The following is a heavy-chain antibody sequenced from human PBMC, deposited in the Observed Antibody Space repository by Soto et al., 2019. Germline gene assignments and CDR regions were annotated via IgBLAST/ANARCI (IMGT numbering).Heavy chain of an antibody. D-gene: IGHD2-21*01. CDR3: ARDGGEGTFDH. V-gene: IGHV3-53*01. Sequence: GGSLRLSCAASGFTVSSNYMTWVRQAPGKGLGWVSVIHSGGSTYYADSVKGRFTISRDNSKNTLYLQMNSLRAEDTAVYYCARDGGEGTFDHWGQGTLVTVSS. CDR2: IHSGGST. J-gene: IGHJ4*02. CDR1: GFTVSSNY.